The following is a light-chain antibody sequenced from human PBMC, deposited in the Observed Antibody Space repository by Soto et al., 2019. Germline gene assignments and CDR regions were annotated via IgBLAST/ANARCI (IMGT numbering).Light chain of an antibody. CDR2: DSY. Sequence: QSVLSQPPSLSAAPGQTVTISCSGSWSIGRNYVSWYQQFPGAAPKLLIFDSYQRPSGIPERFSGSKSGTSATLGITGLQTGDEADYYCGTRDGRLSGYVFGTGNKVTVL. CDR3: GTRDGRLSGYV. J-gene: IGLJ1*01. V-gene: IGLV1-51*01. CDR1: WSIGRNY.